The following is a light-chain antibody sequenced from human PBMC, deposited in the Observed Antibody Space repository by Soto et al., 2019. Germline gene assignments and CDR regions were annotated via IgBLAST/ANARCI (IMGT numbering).Light chain of an antibody. CDR3: QQYNNYATWT. Sequence: DIQMTQSPSTLSASVGDRGTITCRASQSISSWLAWYQQKPGKAPKLLIYKASSLESGVPSRFSGSGSGTEFTLTISSLQPDDFATYYCQQYNNYATWTFGQGTKVDIK. V-gene: IGKV1-5*03. CDR2: KAS. CDR1: QSISSW. J-gene: IGKJ1*01.